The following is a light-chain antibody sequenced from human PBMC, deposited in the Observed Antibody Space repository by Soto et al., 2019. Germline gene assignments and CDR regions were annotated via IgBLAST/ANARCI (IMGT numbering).Light chain of an antibody. V-gene: IGLV1-47*01. CDR3: AAWSDSLSGWV. CDR1: SSNIGSNY. J-gene: IGLJ3*02. CDR2: RNN. Sequence: QSVLTQPPSASGTPGQRGTISCSGSSSNIGSNYVYWYQQLPGTAPKLLIYRNNQRPSRVPDRFSGSKSGTSASLAISGLRSEYEADYYCAAWSDSLSGWVFGGGTKLTVL.